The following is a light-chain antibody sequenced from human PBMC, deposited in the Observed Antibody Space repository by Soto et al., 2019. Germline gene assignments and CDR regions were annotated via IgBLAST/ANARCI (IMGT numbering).Light chain of an antibody. Sequence: EIVMTQSPATLSVSPGQRATLSCRTSQSVSSNLAWYQQKPGKAPSILIYDASTSSTGIPARFSGSGSGTEFTLTISGLQSEDVAVYSCQQYNNWPPMYTFGQGTKLEIK. J-gene: IGKJ2*01. CDR3: QQYNNWPPMYT. CDR2: DAS. V-gene: IGKV3-15*01. CDR1: QSVSSN.